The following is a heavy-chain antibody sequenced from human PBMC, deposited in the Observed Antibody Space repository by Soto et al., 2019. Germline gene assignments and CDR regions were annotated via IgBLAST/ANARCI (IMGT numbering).Heavy chain of an antibody. J-gene: IGHJ4*02. Sequence: EVQLVESGGGLVQPGRSLRLSCAGSGFTFDNYAIHWVRRAPGKGLEWVAGLSWNGASIGYSDSVKGRFTISRDNAKNSRFLQMNSVTAEDEARYYCGSHPLYGSVFDCWGRGTLVSGPS. CDR3: GSHPLYGSVFDC. CDR2: LSWNGASI. CDR1: GFTFDNYA. V-gene: IGHV3-9*01. D-gene: IGHD3-10*01.